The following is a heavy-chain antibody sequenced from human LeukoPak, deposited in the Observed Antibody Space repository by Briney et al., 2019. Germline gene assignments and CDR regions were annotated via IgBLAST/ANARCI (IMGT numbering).Heavy chain of an antibody. J-gene: IGHJ4*02. CDR1: RFTFSSYT. V-gene: IGHV3-48*01. CDR3: ARDLRWEGLTTEDH. CDR2: ISRSSSTI. Sequence: GGSLRLSCAASRFTFSSYTMNWVRQAPGKGLEWVSYISRSSSTIYYADSVKGRFTISRDNAKNSLNLQMNSLRAEDTAVYYCARDLRWEGLTTEDHWGQGTLVTVSS. D-gene: IGHD1-26*01.